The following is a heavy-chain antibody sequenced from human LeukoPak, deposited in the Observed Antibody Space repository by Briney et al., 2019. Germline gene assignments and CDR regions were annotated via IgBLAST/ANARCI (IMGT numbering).Heavy chain of an antibody. CDR1: GGSISSNTYY. Sequence: SETLSLTCTVSGGSISSNTYYWDWIRQPPGKGLECIGSIYYGGSTYYNPSLKSRVIISVDTSKNQFSPKLSSVTAADTAVYYCARAYYYASSAFDIWGQGTMVTVSS. CDR3: ARAYYYASSAFDI. V-gene: IGHV4-39*01. CDR2: IYYGGST. J-gene: IGHJ3*02. D-gene: IGHD3-22*01.